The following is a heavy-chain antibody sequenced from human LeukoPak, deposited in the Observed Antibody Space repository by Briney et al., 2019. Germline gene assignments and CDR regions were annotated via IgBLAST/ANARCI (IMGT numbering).Heavy chain of an antibody. D-gene: IGHD6-13*01. J-gene: IGHJ5*02. CDR2: IYNNGNT. V-gene: IGHV4-59*01. CDR1: GGSISSYS. Sequence: SETLSLTCTVSGGSISSYSWSWIRQPPGKGLEWIGYIYNNGNTNYNPSLKSRVTISVDTSKNQFSLRLSSVTAADTAVYYCARGRAAAGTGNWFDPWGQGTLVTVSS. CDR3: ARGRAAAGTGNWFDP.